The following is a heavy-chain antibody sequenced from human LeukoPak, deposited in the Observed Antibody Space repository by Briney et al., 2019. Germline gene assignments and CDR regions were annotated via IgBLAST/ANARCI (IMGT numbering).Heavy chain of an antibody. CDR1: GFTFSSYG. Sequence: PGGSLRLSCAASGFTFSSYGMHWVRQAPGKGLEWVAFIRYDGSNKYYADSVKGRFTISRDNSKNTLYLQMNSLRAEDTAVYYCAKDPYDFWSGYYTRPFRYFDYWGQGTLVTVSS. CDR3: AKDPYDFWSGYYTRPFRYFDY. V-gene: IGHV3-30*02. J-gene: IGHJ4*02. CDR2: IRYDGSNK. D-gene: IGHD3-3*01.